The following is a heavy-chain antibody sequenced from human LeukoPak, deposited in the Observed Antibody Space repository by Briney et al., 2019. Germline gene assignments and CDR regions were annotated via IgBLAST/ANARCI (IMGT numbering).Heavy chain of an antibody. V-gene: IGHV1-2*02. CDR3: ARRDYYGSGSYYSHNWFDP. CDR2: INPNSGGT. D-gene: IGHD3-10*01. Sequence: ASVKVSCKASGYTFTGYYMHCVRQAPGQGLEWMGWINPNSGGTNYAQKFQGRVTMTRDTSISTAYMELSRLRSDDTAVYYCARRDYYGSGSYYSHNWFDPWGQGTLVTVSS. CDR1: GYTFTGYY. J-gene: IGHJ5*02.